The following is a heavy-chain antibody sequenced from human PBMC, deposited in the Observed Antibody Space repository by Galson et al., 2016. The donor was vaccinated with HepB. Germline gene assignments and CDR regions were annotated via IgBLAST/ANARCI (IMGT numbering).Heavy chain of an antibody. D-gene: IGHD5-12*01. CDR2: TYYRSKWYN. V-gene: IGHV6-1*01. J-gene: IGHJ6*02. Sequence: CAISGDSVSSNSATWNWIRQSPSRGLEWLGRTYYRSKWYNDYALSVKSRITINSDTSKNQFSLQLNSVTPEDTAVYYCARVRSGYSGYDNPYYYGMDVWGQGTTVTVSS. CDR1: GDSVSSNSAT. CDR3: ARVRSGYSGYDNPYYYGMDV.